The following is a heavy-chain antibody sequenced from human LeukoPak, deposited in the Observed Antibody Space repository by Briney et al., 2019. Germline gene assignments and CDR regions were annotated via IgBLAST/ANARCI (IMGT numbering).Heavy chain of an antibody. V-gene: IGHV3-23*01. D-gene: IGHD2-15*01. Sequence: PGGSLRLSCAASGFTFSSYAMSWVRQAPGKGLEWVSAISGSGGSTYYADSVKGRFTISRDNSKNTLYLQMNSLRAEDTAVYYCARDVVAAPRHYYYYGMDVWGQGTTVTVSS. CDR2: ISGSGGST. CDR3: ARDVVAAPRHYYYYGMDV. CDR1: GFTFSSYA. J-gene: IGHJ6*02.